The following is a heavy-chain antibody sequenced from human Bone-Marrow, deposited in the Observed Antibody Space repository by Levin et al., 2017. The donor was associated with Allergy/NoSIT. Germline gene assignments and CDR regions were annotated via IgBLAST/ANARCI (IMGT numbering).Heavy chain of an antibody. Sequence: GGSLRLSCAASGLSLGNFAMDWVRQAPGKGLEWVSSISKNGDTYYADSVKGRFTMSRDNAKDTVFLHMNNLSGDDTAVYYWATEPLGVSMVVERAWFDPWGQGTQVTVSS. D-gene: IGHD2-2*01. CDR2: ISKNGDT. J-gene: IGHJ5*02. CDR3: ATEPLGVSMVVERAWFDP. V-gene: IGHV3-23*01. CDR1: GLSLGNFA.